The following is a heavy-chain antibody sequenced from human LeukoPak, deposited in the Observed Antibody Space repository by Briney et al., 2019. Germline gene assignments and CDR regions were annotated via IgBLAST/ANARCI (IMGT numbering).Heavy chain of an antibody. CDR2: IRSKAYGGAT. CDR1: AFAFGDYA. CDR3: TTSHPFGYGDYR. Sequence: GGSLRLSCTASAFAFGDYAMTWFRQAPGKGLEWVGFIRSKAYGGATEYAASVKGRFTISKDDSKSIAYLQMNSLKTEDTAVYYCTTSHPFGYGDYRGGQGTLVTVSS. J-gene: IGHJ4*02. V-gene: IGHV3-49*03. D-gene: IGHD4-17*01.